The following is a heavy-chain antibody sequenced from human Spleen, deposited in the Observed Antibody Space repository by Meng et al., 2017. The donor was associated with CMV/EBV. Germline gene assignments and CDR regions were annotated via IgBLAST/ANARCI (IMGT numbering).Heavy chain of an antibody. V-gene: IGHV3-30*02. D-gene: IGHD1-26*01. CDR2: IRSDGVNK. CDR1: GFTFSSYG. CDR3: ARWEPLDY. Sequence: GESLKISCAVSGFTFSSYGMHWVRQAPGRGLEWVAFIRSDGVNKFYVDSVKGRFTISRDNSKNSLYLQMNSLRAEDTAVYYCARWEPLDYWGQGTLVTVSS. J-gene: IGHJ4*02.